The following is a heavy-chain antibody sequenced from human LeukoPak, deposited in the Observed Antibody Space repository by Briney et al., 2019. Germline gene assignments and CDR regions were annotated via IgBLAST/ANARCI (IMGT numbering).Heavy chain of an antibody. CDR3: ARHSRRCLEWSSYAFDI. J-gene: IGHJ3*02. D-gene: IGHD3-3*01. V-gene: IGHV5-10-1*01. Sequence: GESLKISFKGSGXSFTSYWISWVRQMPGKGLEWMGRIDPSDSYTNYSPSFQGHVTISADKSISTAYLQWSSLKASDTAMYYCARHSRRCLEWSSYAFDIWGQGTMVTVSS. CDR2: IDPSDSYT. CDR1: GXSFTSYW.